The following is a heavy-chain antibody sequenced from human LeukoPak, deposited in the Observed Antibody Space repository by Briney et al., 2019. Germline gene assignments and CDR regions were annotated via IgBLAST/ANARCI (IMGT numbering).Heavy chain of an antibody. CDR2: IRYDGSNK. Sequence: GGSLRLSCAASGFTFSSYGMHWVRQAPGKGLEWVAFIRYDGSNKYYADSVKGRFTISRDNSKNTLYLQMNSLRAEDTAVYYCAVEMATIVDYWGQGTLVTVSS. J-gene: IGHJ4*02. D-gene: IGHD5-24*01. CDR1: GFTFSSYG. CDR3: AVEMATIVDY. V-gene: IGHV3-30*02.